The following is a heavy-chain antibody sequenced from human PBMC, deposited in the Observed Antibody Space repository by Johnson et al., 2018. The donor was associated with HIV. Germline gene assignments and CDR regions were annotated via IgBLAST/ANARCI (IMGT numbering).Heavy chain of an antibody. CDR1: GFTFSSYG. V-gene: IGHV3-33*06. D-gene: IGHD6-13*01. Sequence: QVQLVESGGGVVQPGRSMRLSCAASGFTFSSYGMHWVRQAPGKGLEWVAVIWYDGSNKYYADSVKVRFTISRDNSKNTLYLQMNSLRAEDTAVYYCAKEPYSSSWYGAFDIWGQGTMVTVSS. CDR2: IWYDGSNK. J-gene: IGHJ3*02. CDR3: AKEPYSSSWYGAFDI.